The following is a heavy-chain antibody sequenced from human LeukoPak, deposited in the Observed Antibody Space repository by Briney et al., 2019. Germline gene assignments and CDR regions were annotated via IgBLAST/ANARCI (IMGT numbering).Heavy chain of an antibody. CDR3: AKDQGQLWFLTPPWGTMED. Sequence: SETLSLTCAVYGGSFSGYYWSWIRQPPGKGLEWIGEINHSGSTNYNPSLKSRVTISVDTSKNQFSLKLSSVTAADTAVYYCAKDQGQLWFLTPPWGTMEDWGQGTLVTVSS. CDR2: INHSGST. V-gene: IGHV4-34*01. D-gene: IGHD5-18*01. J-gene: IGHJ4*02. CDR1: GGSFSGYY.